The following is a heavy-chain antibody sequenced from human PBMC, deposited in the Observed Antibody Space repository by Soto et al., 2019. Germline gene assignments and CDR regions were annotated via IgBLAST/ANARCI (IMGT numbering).Heavy chain of an antibody. J-gene: IGHJ6*02. CDR2: ISYDGSNK. D-gene: IGHD1-26*01. V-gene: IGHV3-30-3*01. Sequence: QVQLVESGGGVVQPGRSLRLSCAASGFTFSSYAMHWVRQAPGKGLEWVAVISYDGSNKYYADSVKGRFTISSDNSKNTMYLQMNSLRAEDTAVYYCARELGEVGATTDYYYYGMDVWGQGTTVTVSS. CDR3: ARELGEVGATTDYYYYGMDV. CDR1: GFTFSSYA.